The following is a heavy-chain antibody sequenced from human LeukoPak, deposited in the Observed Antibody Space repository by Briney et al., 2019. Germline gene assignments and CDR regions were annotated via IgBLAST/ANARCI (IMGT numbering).Heavy chain of an antibody. CDR2: THHSGTT. D-gene: IGHD6-25*01. J-gene: IGHJ3*02. Sequence: SQTLSLTCTVSGVSIGGYYWGWLRQPPGKGLEWLGYTHHSGTTNYNPSVGSRLTTSVDTSRKQVSLKLSSVTAADTAVYCCARHSADRAFDIWGQGTMVTVSS. V-gene: IGHV4-59*08. CDR1: GVSIGGYY. CDR3: ARHSADRAFDI.